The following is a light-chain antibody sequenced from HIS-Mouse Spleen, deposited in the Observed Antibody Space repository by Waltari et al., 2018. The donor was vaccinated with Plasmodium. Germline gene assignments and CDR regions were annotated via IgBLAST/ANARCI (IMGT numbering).Light chain of an antibody. CDR2: DVS. CDR3: CSYAGYTWV. V-gene: IGLV2-11*01. Sequence: QSALTQPRSVSGSPGQSVTISCTGTSSDVGGYNSGTWYQQHTGKAPKLMIYDVSKRRSGVPSRFSGSRPGNTASLTISGLQAEEEADYYCCSYAGYTWVFGGGTRLTVL. CDR1: SSDVGGYNS. J-gene: IGLJ3*02.